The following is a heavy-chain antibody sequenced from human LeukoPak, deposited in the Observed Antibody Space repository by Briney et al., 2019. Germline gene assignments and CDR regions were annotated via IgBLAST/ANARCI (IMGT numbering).Heavy chain of an antibody. CDR3: ARSAGWWSLDY. V-gene: IGHV4-4*02. CDR2: ISHGGIT. D-gene: IGHD2-8*02. Sequence: SSETLSLTCAVSGDSISSRNWWNWVRQSPGKGLDWVGEISHGGITKYNPSLKNRVTISKDNSRNEFSLKLNSVTAADTAVYFCARSAGWWSLDYWGQGALVTVSA. J-gene: IGHJ4*02. CDR1: GDSISSRNW.